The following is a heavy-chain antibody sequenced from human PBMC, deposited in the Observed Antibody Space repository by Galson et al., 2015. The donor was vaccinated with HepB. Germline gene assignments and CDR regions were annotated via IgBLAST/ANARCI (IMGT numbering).Heavy chain of an antibody. CDR1: GFSFSDSG. Sequence: SLRLSCAGSGFSFSDSGMHWIRQAPGKGLEWLSSISFDGRQTYHADSVEGRFTVSRDNSLNTLFLQMDSLRPDDSGLYYCTRDIRGVSGWFEYWGQGTQVTVSS. D-gene: IGHD3-3*02. CDR2: ISFDGRQT. CDR3: TRDIRGVSGWFEY. V-gene: IGHV3-30*04. J-gene: IGHJ5*01.